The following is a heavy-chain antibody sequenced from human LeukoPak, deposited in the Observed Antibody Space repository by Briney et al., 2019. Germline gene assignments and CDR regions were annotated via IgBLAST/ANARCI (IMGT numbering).Heavy chain of an antibody. Sequence: PSETLSLTCAVYGGSFSGYYWSWIRQPPGKGLEWIGEINLSGSTNYNPSLKSRVTISVDTSKNQFSLKLSSVTAADTAVYYCARAKKNLRYFDWLRTFDPWGQGTLVTVSS. V-gene: IGHV4-34*01. CDR3: ARAKKNLRYFDWLRTFDP. D-gene: IGHD3-9*01. CDR1: GGSFSGYY. CDR2: INLSGST. J-gene: IGHJ5*02.